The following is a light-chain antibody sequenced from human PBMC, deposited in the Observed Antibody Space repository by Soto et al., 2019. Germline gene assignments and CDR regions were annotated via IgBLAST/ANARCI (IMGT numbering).Light chain of an antibody. CDR1: QTVRTNY. J-gene: IGKJ4*01. Sequence: EIVLTQSPGTLYLSPGERATLSCRASQTVRTNYLAWFQHKPGQAPRLLIYGASSRATGIPEWFSGSGSGTDFTLTINSLEPEDFAVYFCQQYSAWPLTFGRGTKVEIK. CDR3: QQYSAWPLT. CDR2: GAS. V-gene: IGKV3-20*01.